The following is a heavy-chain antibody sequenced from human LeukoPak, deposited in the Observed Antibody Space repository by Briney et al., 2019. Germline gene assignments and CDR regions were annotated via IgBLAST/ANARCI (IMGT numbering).Heavy chain of an antibody. CDR1: GFTFSSYW. D-gene: IGHD3-22*01. J-gene: IGHJ4*02. CDR2: INSDGSST. Sequence: GGSLRLSCAASGFTFSSYWMHWVRQAPGKGLVWVSRINSDGSSTSYADSVKGRLTISRDNAKNTLYLQMNSLRAEDTAVYYCARSMGKYYYDSSGYFPFGDYDYWGQGTLVTVSS. CDR3: ARSMGKYYYDSSGYFPFGDYDY. V-gene: IGHV3-74*01.